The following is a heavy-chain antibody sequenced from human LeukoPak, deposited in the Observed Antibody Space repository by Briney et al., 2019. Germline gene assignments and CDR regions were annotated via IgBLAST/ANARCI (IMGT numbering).Heavy chain of an antibody. CDR2: ISSSGYI. CDR1: GFPFNNYN. Sequence: GGSLRLSCAASGFPFNNYNFNWVRQAPGKGLEWVSSISSSGYIYYADSVKGRFTVSRDNAKNSLYLQMASLRAEDTAVYYCARDARIYYGSGSHLNWFDPWGQGTLVTVSS. CDR3: ARDARIYYGSGSHLNWFDP. D-gene: IGHD3-10*01. V-gene: IGHV3-21*01. J-gene: IGHJ5*02.